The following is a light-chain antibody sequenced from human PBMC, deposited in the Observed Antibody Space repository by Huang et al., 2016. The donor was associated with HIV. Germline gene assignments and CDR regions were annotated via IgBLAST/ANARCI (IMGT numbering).Light chain of an antibody. CDR2: LGS. CDR3: MEALQTPYT. J-gene: IGKJ2*01. CDR1: QSLRHRNGLNY. V-gene: IGKV2-28*01. Sequence: DVVMTQSPLSLPVPPGEPASISCRSSQSLRHRNGLNYWAWYLQKPGQSPQLLIHLGSSRASGVPDRFSGGGSGTDFSLNISRVEAEDAGIYYCMEALQTPYTFGQGTKLEIK.